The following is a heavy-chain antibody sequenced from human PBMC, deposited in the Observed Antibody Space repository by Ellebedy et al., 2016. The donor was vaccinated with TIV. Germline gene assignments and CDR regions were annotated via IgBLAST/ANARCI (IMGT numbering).Heavy chain of an antibody. CDR1: GLTFTSHA. CDR2: IDVSGDST. D-gene: IGHD1-26*01. CDR3: AKGWGGMDV. V-gene: IGHV3-23*01. J-gene: IGHJ6*02. Sequence: GESLKISXAAFGLTFTSHAMSWVRQAPGKGLEWVSGIDVSGDSTTYAGSVKGRFTISRDNSKNTLYLQMNSLRAEDTAVYYCAKGWGGMDVWGQGTTVTVSS.